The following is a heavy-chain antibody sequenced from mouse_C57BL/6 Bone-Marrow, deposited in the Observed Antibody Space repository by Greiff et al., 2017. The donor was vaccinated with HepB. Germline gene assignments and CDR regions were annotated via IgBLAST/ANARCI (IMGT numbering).Heavy chain of an antibody. CDR3: ARDDYGPAWFAY. J-gene: IGHJ3*01. D-gene: IGHD1-1*01. CDR1: GYTFTSYW. Sequence: VQLQQPGAELVRPGSSVKLSCKASGYTFTSYWMDWVKQRPGQGLEWIGNIYPSDSETHYNQKFKDKATLTVDKSSSTAYMQLSSLTSEDSAVYYCARDDYGPAWFAYWGQGTLVTVSA. CDR2: IYPSDSET. V-gene: IGHV1-61*01.